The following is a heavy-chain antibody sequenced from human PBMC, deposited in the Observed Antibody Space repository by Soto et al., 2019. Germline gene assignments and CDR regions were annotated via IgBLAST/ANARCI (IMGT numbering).Heavy chain of an antibody. CDR1: GGSISSGDYY. CDR3: ARQYYGSRNFDY. CDR2: IYYSGST. V-gene: IGHV4-30-4*01. D-gene: IGHD3-10*01. J-gene: IGHJ4*02. Sequence: SETLSLTCTVSGGSISSGDYYRSWTRQPPGKGLEWIGYIYYSGSTYYNPSLKSRVTISVDTSKNQFSLKLSSVTAADTAVYYCARQYYGSRNFDYRGQGTLVTVSS.